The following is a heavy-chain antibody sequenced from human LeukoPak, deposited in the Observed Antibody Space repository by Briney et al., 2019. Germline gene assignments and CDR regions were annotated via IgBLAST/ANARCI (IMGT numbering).Heavy chain of an antibody. J-gene: IGHJ4*02. CDR1: GFSFSSYA. CDR3: AKAGGGNCFSSLDF. Sequence: PGGSLRLSCAASGFSFSSYAMSWVRQAPGRGLEWVSAICGSGTNTYYADSVKGRFTISRDNSKNTLDLQMNSLRAEDTAVHYCAKAGGGNCFSSLDFWGQGTLVTVSS. D-gene: IGHD2-15*01. CDR2: ICGSGTNT. V-gene: IGHV3-23*01.